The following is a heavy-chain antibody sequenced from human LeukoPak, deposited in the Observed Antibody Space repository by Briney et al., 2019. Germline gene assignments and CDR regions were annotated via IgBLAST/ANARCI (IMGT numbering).Heavy chain of an antibody. CDR2: IYYSGST. CDR1: GGSISSSSYY. Sequence: PSETLSLTCTVSGGSISSSSYYWGWIRQPPGKGLEWIGSIYYSGSTYYNPSLKSRVTISVGPSKNQFSLKLSSVTAADTAVYYCARHSGYSYGYAYYYYYMDVWGKGTTVTVSS. V-gene: IGHV4-39*01. CDR3: ARHSGYSYGYAYYYYYMDV. J-gene: IGHJ6*03. D-gene: IGHD5-18*01.